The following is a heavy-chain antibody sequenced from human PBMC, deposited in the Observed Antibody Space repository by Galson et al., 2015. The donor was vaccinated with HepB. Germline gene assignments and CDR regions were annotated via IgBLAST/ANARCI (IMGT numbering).Heavy chain of an antibody. CDR2: IKQDGSNK. J-gene: IGHJ4*02. V-gene: IGHV3-7*01. CDR3: ARRGGVYCGGDCYFPFDY. Sequence: SLRLSCAGSGFTFSNYRMSWVRQAPGKGLEWVANIKQDGSNKYYVDSVKGRFTISRDNAKNSLYLQMNSLRVDDTAVYYCARRGGVYCGGDCYFPFDYWGQGILVTVSS. CDR1: GFTFSNYR. D-gene: IGHD2-21*01.